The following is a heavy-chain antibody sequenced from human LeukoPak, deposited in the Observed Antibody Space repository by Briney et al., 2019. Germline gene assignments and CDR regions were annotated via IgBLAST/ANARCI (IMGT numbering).Heavy chain of an antibody. CDR3: ARVDYLWGTYRPVFRN. D-gene: IGHD3-16*02. V-gene: IGHV1-2*02. J-gene: IGHJ4*02. CDR1: GYTFTSYY. Sequence: GASVKVSCKASGYTFTSYYMHWVRQAPGQGLEWMGWINSNSADTNYAQNFQGRVTMTRDTSISTAFMELSSLRSEDTAMYYCARVDYLWGTYRPVFRNWGQGTLVTVSS. CDR2: INSNSADT.